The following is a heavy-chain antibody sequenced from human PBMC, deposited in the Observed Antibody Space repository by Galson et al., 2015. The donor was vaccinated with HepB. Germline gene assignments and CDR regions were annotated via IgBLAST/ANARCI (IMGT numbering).Heavy chain of an antibody. D-gene: IGHD2-2*01. V-gene: IGHV1-69*13. CDR2: IIPIFGTS. CDR3: ARDGIVLPPGIKNYYYMDV. J-gene: IGHJ6*03. Sequence: SVKVSCKASGGTFTNYAISWVRQAPGQGLEWMGGIIPIFGTSNYAQQFQGRVTITADESTSTAYMELTSLRSEDTAVYYCARDGIVLPPGIKNYYYMDVWGKGTTVTVSS. CDR1: GGTFTNYA.